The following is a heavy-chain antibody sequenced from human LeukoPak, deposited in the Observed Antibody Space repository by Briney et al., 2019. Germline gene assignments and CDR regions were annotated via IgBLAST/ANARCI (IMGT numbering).Heavy chain of an antibody. CDR1: EFTFSSCA. J-gene: IGHJ4*02. CDR2: ISGSGGST. CDR3: AKGGYDYVEVGYFDS. Sequence: SGGSLRLSCAASEFTFSSCAMSWVRQAPGEGLEWVSVISGSGGSTYYADSVKGRFTISRDNSKNTLYLQMNSLRAEDTALYYCAKGGYDYVEVGYFDSWGQGTLVTVSS. D-gene: IGHD5-12*01. V-gene: IGHV3-23*01.